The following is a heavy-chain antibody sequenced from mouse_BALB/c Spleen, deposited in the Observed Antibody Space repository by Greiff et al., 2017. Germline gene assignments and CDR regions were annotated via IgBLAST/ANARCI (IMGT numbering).Heavy chain of an antibody. Sequence: VQLKESGPELVKPGASVKISCKASGYSFTGYFMNWVKQSHGKSLEWIGRINPYNGDTFYNPKFKGKATLTVDKSSSTANMELLSLTSEDSAVYYCGRSAYRYDGDDGDAMDYWGQGTSVTVSS. CDR2: INPYNGDT. J-gene: IGHJ4*01. CDR3: GRSAYRYDGDDGDAMDY. CDR1: GYSFTGYF. V-gene: IGHV1-37*01. D-gene: IGHD2-14*01.